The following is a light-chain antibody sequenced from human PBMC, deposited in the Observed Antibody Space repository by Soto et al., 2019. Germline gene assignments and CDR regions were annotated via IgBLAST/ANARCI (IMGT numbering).Light chain of an antibody. CDR3: QQYTNWPLT. J-gene: IGKJ4*01. V-gene: IGKV3-15*01. CDR1: QSVSSN. Sequence: EIVMTQSPATLSVSPGEIATLSCSASQSVSSNLAWYQQKPGQAPTLLIYGASTRATGIPARFSGSGSGTEFTLNISSVQSEAGALYYCQQYTNWPLTFGGGTNVEIK. CDR2: GAS.